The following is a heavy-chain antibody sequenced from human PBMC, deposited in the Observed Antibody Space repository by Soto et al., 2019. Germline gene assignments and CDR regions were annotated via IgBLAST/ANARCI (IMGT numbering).Heavy chain of an antibody. J-gene: IGHJ4*02. CDR3: AKIESRFYYASSGYYPFDY. D-gene: IGHD3-22*01. CDR1: GFTFNNYA. V-gene: IGHV3-23*01. Sequence: GGSLTLSCATIGFTFNNYAMTWVRQAPGKGLEWVSALSGSGVSTYYADSVTVRFTISRVNSKNTVYLQMNSLRAEDSSVYYCAKIESRFYYASSGYYPFDYWGQGT. CDR2: LSGSGVST.